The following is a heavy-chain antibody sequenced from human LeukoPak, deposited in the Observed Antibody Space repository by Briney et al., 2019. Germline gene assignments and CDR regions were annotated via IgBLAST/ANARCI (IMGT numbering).Heavy chain of an antibody. CDR3: AKDRVQGSWYFDL. CDR2: ILGSGGST. Sequence: GGSLRLSCAVSGFSISSSAMNWVRQAPGKGLEWVSGILGSGGSTFFADSLKGRFTVSRDNSKNTLYLHMNSLGADDTAVYYCAKDRVQGSWYFDLWGRGTLVTVSS. CDR1: GFSISSSA. V-gene: IGHV3-23*01. D-gene: IGHD3-10*01. J-gene: IGHJ2*01.